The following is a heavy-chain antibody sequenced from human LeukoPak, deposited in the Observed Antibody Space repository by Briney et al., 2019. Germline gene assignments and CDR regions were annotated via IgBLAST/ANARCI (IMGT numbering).Heavy chain of an antibody. V-gene: IGHV3-7*04. CDR2: IKRDGSEK. CDR3: ARDRYSSGGLDV. D-gene: IGHD3-22*01. Sequence: PGGSLRLSCAASGFTFSNYWMSWVRQAPGKGLEWGANIKRDGSEKYYVDSVKGRFTISRDNAKNSLYMQMNSLRAEDTAVYYCARDRYSSGGLDVWGQGTTVTVSS. CDR1: GFTFSNYW. J-gene: IGHJ6*02.